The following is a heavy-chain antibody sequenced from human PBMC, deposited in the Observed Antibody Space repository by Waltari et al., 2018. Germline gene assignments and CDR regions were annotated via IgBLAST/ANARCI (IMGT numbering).Heavy chain of an antibody. Sequence: EVQLVESGGGLIQPGGSLRLSCAASGFTVSSNYMSWVRQAPGKGLECVSVFYSGGRTYYADSVKCRFTISRDNSKNTLYLQMNSLRAEDTAVYYCARLTWIQLSFDYWGQGTLVTVSS. CDR1: GFTVSSNY. V-gene: IGHV3-53*01. D-gene: IGHD5-18*01. CDR2: FYSGGRT. CDR3: ARLTWIQLSFDY. J-gene: IGHJ4*02.